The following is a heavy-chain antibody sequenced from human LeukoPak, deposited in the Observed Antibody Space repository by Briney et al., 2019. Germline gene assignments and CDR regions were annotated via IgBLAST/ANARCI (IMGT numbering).Heavy chain of an antibody. CDR2: IKEDGSEK. CDR1: GFTFSNYW. D-gene: IGHD5-24*01. V-gene: IGHV3-7*01. J-gene: IGHJ5*02. CDR3: ARMAGLSWLDP. Sequence: PGGSLRLSCAASGFTFSNYWMSWVRQAPGKGLEWVANIKEDGSEKYYVDSVKGRFTISRDNAKNSLYLQMNSLRAEDTAVYYRARMAGLSWLDPWGQGTLVTVSS.